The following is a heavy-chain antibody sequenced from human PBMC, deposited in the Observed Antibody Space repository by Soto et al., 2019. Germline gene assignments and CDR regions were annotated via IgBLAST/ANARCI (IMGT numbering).Heavy chain of an antibody. CDR1: GFTFGSYD. CDR2: IDTDGDT. Sequence: DEQLVESGGGLVQPGGSLRLSCEASGFTFGSYDMVWVRQVTGKSLEWISSIDTDGDTSYPDSVGCRLTISRKNAKSSLYLQMSSLRAGYTGGYYFARWTGRLGSCLDVWGKG. CDR3: ARWTGRLGSCLDV. D-gene: IGHD3-16*01. J-gene: IGHJ6*01. V-gene: IGHV3-13*01.